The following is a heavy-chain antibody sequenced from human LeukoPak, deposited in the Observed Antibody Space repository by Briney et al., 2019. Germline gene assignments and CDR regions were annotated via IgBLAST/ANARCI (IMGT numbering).Heavy chain of an antibody. CDR3: ARTQGLTYFDFWSGSNWFDP. D-gene: IGHD3-3*01. V-gene: IGHV1-2*02. Sequence: GASVKVSCKASGYTFTGYYIHWVRRTPGQGLEWMGWINPNSGDTKYAQNFRGRVTLTRDTSISTAYMEMSRLRSDDTAVYYCARTQGLTYFDFWSGSNWFDPWGQGVLVTVSS. J-gene: IGHJ5*02. CDR2: INPNSGDT. CDR1: GYTFTGYY.